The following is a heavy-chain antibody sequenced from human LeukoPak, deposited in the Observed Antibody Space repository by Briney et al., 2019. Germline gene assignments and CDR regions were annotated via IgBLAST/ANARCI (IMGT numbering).Heavy chain of an antibody. D-gene: IGHD5-18*01. V-gene: IGHV4-4*07. Sequence: SETLSLTCTVSGGSISSYYWSWIRQPAGKGLEWIGRIYTSGSTNYNPSLKSRVTMSVDTSKNQFSLKLSSVTAADTAVYYCAREEERGYSYAAHLDIWGQGTMVTVSS. CDR2: IYTSGST. J-gene: IGHJ3*02. CDR1: GGSISSYY. CDR3: AREEERGYSYAAHLDI.